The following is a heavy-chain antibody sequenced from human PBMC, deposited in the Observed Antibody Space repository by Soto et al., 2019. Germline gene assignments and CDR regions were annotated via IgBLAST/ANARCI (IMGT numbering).Heavy chain of an antibody. D-gene: IGHD3-16*02. CDR1: GFPFNTHG. J-gene: IGHJ4*02. CDR2: ISGGGDRT. V-gene: IGHV3-23*01. CDR3: AKTATYDYVWGDYRYFFDH. Sequence: LRLSCGASGFPFNTHGMAWVRQAPGKGLEWVSGISGGGDRTQYADGVKGRFTISRDNSKNTVDLQMTSLRAEDTATYYCAKTATYDYVWGDYRYFFDHWGQGTVVTVSS.